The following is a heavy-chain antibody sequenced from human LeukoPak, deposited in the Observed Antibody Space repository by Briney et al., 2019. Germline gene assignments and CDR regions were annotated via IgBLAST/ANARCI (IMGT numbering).Heavy chain of an antibody. J-gene: IGHJ4*02. V-gene: IGHV3-53*01. D-gene: IGHD5-18*01. CDR2: IYSGGST. Sequence: GGSPRLSCAASGFTFSNYAMSWVRQAPGKGLEWVSVIYSGGSTYYTDSVKGRFTISRDNSKNTLYLQMNSLRAEDTAVYYCARDMGYSYGGYFDYWGQGTLVTVSS. CDR1: GFTFSNYA. CDR3: ARDMGYSYGGYFDY.